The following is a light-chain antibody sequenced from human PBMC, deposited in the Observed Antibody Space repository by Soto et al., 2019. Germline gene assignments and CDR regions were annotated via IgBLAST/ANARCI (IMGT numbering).Light chain of an antibody. CDR3: SSYTNGSALEV. CDR1: SSDVGGYNY. J-gene: IGLJ2*01. Sequence: QSVLTQPASVSGSPGQSITISCTGTSSDVGGYNYVSWYQQHPGKAPKLMIYEVSNRPSGVSNRFSGSKSGNTASLTISGLQAEDEADYNCSSYTNGSALEVFGGGTKLTVL. CDR2: EVS. V-gene: IGLV2-14*01.